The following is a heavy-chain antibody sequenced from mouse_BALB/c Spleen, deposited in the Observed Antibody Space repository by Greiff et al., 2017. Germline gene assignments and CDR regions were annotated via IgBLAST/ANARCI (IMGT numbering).Heavy chain of an antibody. Sequence: DVKLQESGPGLVKPSQSLSLTCSVTGYSITSGYYWNWIRQFPGNKLEWMGYISYDGSNNYNPSLKNRISITRDTSKNQFFLKLNSVTTEDTATYYCAREDYGPYYAMDYWGQGTSVTVSS. V-gene: IGHV3-6*02. CDR3: AREDYGPYYAMDY. J-gene: IGHJ4*01. CDR2: ISYDGSN. D-gene: IGHD1-2*01. CDR1: GYSITSGYY.